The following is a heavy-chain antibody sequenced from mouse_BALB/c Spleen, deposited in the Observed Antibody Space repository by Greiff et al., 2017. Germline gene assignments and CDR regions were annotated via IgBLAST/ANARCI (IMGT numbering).Heavy chain of an antibody. CDR3: ARSFYYGSSYDAMDY. CDR1: GFTFSSFG. Sequence: EVKVEESGGGLVQPGGSRKLSCAASGFTFSSFGMHWVRQAPEKGLEWVAYISSGSSTIYYADTVKGRFTISRDNPKNTLFLQMTSLRSEDTAMYYCARSFYYGSSYDAMDYWGQGTSVTVSS. J-gene: IGHJ4*01. D-gene: IGHD1-1*01. V-gene: IGHV5-17*02. CDR2: ISSGSSTI.